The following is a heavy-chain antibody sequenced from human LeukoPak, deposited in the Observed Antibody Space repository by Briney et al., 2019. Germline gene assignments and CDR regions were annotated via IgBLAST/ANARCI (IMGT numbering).Heavy chain of an antibody. Sequence: GGSLRLSCAASGFTFDDYAMHWVRQAPGKGLEWVSLISGDGGSTYYADSVKARFTISRDNSKNTLYLQMNSLRAEDTAVYYCARDEVYCSSTSCYPDYMDVWGKGTTVTVSS. CDR1: GFTFDDYA. V-gene: IGHV3-43*02. J-gene: IGHJ6*03. CDR3: ARDEVYCSSTSCYPDYMDV. CDR2: ISGDGGST. D-gene: IGHD2-2*01.